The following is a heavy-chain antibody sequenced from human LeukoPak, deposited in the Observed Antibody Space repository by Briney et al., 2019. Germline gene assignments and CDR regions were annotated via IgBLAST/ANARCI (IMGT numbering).Heavy chain of an antibody. Sequence: SETLSLTCTVSGGSISSYYWSWIRQPAGKGLEWIGRIYNSGGTNYNPSLKRRVTMSVDTSKNQFSLLLNSLTAADTAVYYCARDRGLVVATSWDYWGQGTLVTVSS. V-gene: IGHV4-4*07. D-gene: IGHD5-12*01. CDR3: ARDRGLVVATSWDY. CDR2: IYNSGGT. J-gene: IGHJ4*02. CDR1: GGSISSYY.